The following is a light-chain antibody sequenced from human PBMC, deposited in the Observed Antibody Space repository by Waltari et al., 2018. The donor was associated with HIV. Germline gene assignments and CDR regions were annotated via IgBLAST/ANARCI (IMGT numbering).Light chain of an antibody. CDR2: EST. J-gene: IGLJ2*01. V-gene: IGLV3-25*03. CDR1: SVSKED. CDR3: QSADTSPSKAI. Sequence: SYELTQSPSVSVSPGQTARIACFGESVSKEDVNWYQWKTGQAPVMVIYESTKRPSRMSGRFSASRSVTTATLTITGVRTEDEADYFCQSADTSPSKAIFGGGTK.